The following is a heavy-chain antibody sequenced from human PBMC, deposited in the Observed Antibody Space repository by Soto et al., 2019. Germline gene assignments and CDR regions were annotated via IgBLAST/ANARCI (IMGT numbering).Heavy chain of an antibody. J-gene: IGHJ4*02. Sequence: QVQLVQSGAEVKKPGSSVKVSCKASGGTFSSYAISWVRQAPGQGLEWMGGIIPIFGTANYAQKFQGRVTITADESTRTAYMELSSLRAEDTAVYYCARGIIDGYSSSLGFDYWGQGTLVTFSS. V-gene: IGHV1-69*01. CDR1: GGTFSSYA. CDR3: ARGIIDGYSSSLGFDY. D-gene: IGHD6-6*01. CDR2: IIPIFGTA.